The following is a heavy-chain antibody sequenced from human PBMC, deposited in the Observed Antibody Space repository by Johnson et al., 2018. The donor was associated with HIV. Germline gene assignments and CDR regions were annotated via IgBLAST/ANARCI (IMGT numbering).Heavy chain of an antibody. V-gene: IGHV3-66*02. Sequence: VQLVESGGGLVQPGGSLRLSCAASGFTVSSNYISWVRQAPGKGLEWVSVIYSGGSTYYADSVKGRFTISRDNSNNTLYLHMNSLRPDDTGVYYCAKDLEEGQQWLIGAFDIWGQGTMVTVSS. J-gene: IGHJ3*02. CDR1: GFTVSSNY. D-gene: IGHD6-19*01. CDR3: AKDLEEGQQWLIGAFDI. CDR2: IYSGGST.